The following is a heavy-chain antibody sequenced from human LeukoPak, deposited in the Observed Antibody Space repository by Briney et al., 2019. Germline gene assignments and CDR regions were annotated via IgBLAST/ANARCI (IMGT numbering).Heavy chain of an antibody. Sequence: SETLSLTCIVSGTSMSGYYWTWIRQPPGKGLEWIGHTFSSGATTYNPSLKSRVTISVDTSRSQFSLNLSSVTAADTALYSFARLRKNGYFLASWGQEFLVTVSS. CDR3: ARLRKNGYFLAS. V-gene: IGHV4-4*09. CDR2: TFSSGAT. J-gene: IGHJ4*02. D-gene: IGHD5-24*01. CDR1: GTSMSGYY.